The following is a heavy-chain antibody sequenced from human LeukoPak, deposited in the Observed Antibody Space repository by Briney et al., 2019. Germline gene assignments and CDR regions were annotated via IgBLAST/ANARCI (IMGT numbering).Heavy chain of an antibody. CDR2: VYYGRSP. CDR1: GDSISRSTYY. CDR3: ARSSGTGTFSY. D-gene: IGHD6-25*01. Sequence: SETLSLTCTVSGDSISRSTYYWAWIRQPPGKGLEWIGSVYYGRSPYFNPSLESRATISVDTSKDHFSLKMSSVTAADTAVYYCARSSGTGTFSYWGQGTLVTVSS. J-gene: IGHJ4*02. V-gene: IGHV4-39*02.